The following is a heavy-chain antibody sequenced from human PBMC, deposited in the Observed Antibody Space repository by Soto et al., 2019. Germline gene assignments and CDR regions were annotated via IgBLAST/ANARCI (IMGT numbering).Heavy chain of an antibody. V-gene: IGHV4-39*01. CDR1: GGSISSSSYY. CDR3: ARLLYYYGSGSYYNL. D-gene: IGHD3-10*01. Sequence: ETLSLTCTVSGGSISSSSYYWGWIRQPPGKGLEWIGSIYYSGSTYYNPSLKSRVTISVDTSKNQFSLKLSSVTAADTAVYYCARLLYYYGSGSYYNLWGQGTLVTVSS. J-gene: IGHJ4*02. CDR2: IYYSGST.